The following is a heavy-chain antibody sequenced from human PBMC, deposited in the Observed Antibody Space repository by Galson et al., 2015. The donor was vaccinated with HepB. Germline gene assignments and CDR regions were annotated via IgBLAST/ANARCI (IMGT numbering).Heavy chain of an antibody. CDR2: INAGNGNT. CDR3: ARDLGQWLTTTKNWGNWFDP. CDR1: GYTFTSYA. J-gene: IGHJ5*02. D-gene: IGHD6-19*01. V-gene: IGHV1-3*01. Sequence: SVKVSCKASGYTFTSYAMHWVRQAPGQRLEWMGWINAGNGNTKYSQKFQGRVTITRDTSASTAYMELSSLRSEDTAVYYCARDLGQWLTTTKNWGNWFDPWGQGTLVTVSS.